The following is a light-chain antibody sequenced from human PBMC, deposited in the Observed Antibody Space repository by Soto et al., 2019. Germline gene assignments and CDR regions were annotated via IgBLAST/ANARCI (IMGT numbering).Light chain of an antibody. J-gene: IGKJ4*01. Sequence: EILMTQSPATLSVSPGERATLSCRASQSVSSNLAWYQQKPGQAPRLLIYGASTRATGIPARFSGSGSGTEFTLTISSLQSEDFAVYYCQQYNNWPRGLTFGGGTKVDIK. CDR2: GAS. CDR1: QSVSSN. V-gene: IGKV3-15*01. CDR3: QQYNNWPRGLT.